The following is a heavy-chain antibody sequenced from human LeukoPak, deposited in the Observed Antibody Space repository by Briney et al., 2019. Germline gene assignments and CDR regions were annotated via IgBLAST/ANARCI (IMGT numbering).Heavy chain of an antibody. CDR1: GGSISSYY. D-gene: IGHD2-2*01. CDR3: ARGAQLLGADY. CDR2: IYTSGST. Sequence: SETLSLTCTVSGGSISSYYWSWLRQPPGKGLEWIGYIYTSGSTNYNPSLKSRVTISVDTSKNQFSLKLSSVTAADTAVYYCARGAQLLGADYWGQGTLVTVSS. V-gene: IGHV4-4*08. J-gene: IGHJ4*02.